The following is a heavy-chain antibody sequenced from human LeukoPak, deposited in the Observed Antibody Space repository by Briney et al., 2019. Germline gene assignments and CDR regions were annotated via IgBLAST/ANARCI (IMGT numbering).Heavy chain of an antibody. Sequence: SETLSLTCAVSADSFSSHYWTWIRQPPGKGLEWIGYISYIGSTNYNPSLKSRVTISIDTSKNQFSLKLTSVTAADTAVYYCARDLVTVTKGFDIWGQGTMVSVSS. CDR3: ARDLVTVTKGFDI. J-gene: IGHJ3*02. V-gene: IGHV4-59*11. CDR2: ISYIGST. CDR1: ADSFSSHY. D-gene: IGHD4-17*01.